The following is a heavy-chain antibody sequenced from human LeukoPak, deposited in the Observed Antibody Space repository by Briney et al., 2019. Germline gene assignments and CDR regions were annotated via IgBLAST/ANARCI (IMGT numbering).Heavy chain of an antibody. CDR2: INHSGST. CDR3: ARGRRDGYNWSSRFNY. Sequence: PSETLSLTCAVYGGSFSGYYWSWIRQPPGKGLEWIGEINHSGSTNYNPSLKSRVTISVDTSRNQFSLKLSSVTAADTAVYYCARGRRDGYNWSSRFNYWGQGTLVTVSS. D-gene: IGHD5-24*01. V-gene: IGHV4-34*01. CDR1: GGSFSGYY. J-gene: IGHJ4*02.